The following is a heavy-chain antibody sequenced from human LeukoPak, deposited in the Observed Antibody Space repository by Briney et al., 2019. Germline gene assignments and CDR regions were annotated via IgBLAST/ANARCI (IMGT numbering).Heavy chain of an antibody. CDR3: ARDYGGNSGGIGDY. V-gene: IGHV1-3*01. D-gene: IGHD4-23*01. J-gene: IGHJ4*02. CDR2: INGGNGNT. CDR1: GYTFTNYV. Sequence: ASVKVSCKTSGYTFTNYVIHWMCQAPGQRLEWMGWINGGNGNTKYSQKFQGRVTITAGESTSTAYMELSSLRSEDTAVYYCARDYGGNSGGIGDYWGQGTLVTVSS.